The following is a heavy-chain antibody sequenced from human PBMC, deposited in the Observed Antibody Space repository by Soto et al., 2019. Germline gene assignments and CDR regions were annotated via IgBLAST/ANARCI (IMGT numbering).Heavy chain of an antibody. CDR2: ISAYNGNT. J-gene: IGHJ4*02. D-gene: IGHD6-19*01. CDR1: GYTFTSYG. V-gene: IGHV1-18*01. CDR3: ARDFRFYSSGWLFEY. Sequence: QVQLVQSGAEVKKPGASVKVSCKASGYTFTSYGISWVRQAPGQGLEWMGWISAYNGNTNYAQKLQGRVTMTTDTSPSTAYMELRSLRSDDTAVYYCARDFRFYSSGWLFEYWGQGTLVTVSS.